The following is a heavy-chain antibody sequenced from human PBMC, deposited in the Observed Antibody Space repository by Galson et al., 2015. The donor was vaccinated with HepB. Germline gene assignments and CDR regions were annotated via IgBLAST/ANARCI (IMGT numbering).Heavy chain of an antibody. D-gene: IGHD1-26*01. J-gene: IGHJ4*02. CDR1: GYSFSNYW. Sequence: QSGAEVKKPGESLKISCKGSGYSFSNYWIHWVRQMPGKGLEGMGLIYPGDSDTRYSPSFQGQVTISADRSTSTAYLQWNSLKASDTAIYYCARRKVGVTSPFDYWGQGTLVTVSS. CDR3: ARRKVGVTSPFDY. V-gene: IGHV5-51*01. CDR2: IYPGDSDT.